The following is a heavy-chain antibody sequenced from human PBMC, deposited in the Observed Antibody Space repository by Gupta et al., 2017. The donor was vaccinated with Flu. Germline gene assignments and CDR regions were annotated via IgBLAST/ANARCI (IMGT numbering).Heavy chain of an antibody. V-gene: IGHV3-23*01. CDR1: GFPFSCYA. CDR3: AKDGRGETYGMDV. CDR2: ISGSGGST. J-gene: IGHJ6*02. D-gene: IGHD3-10*01. Sequence: EVQLLVIWGGLVPPGGSLRLACAASGFPFSCYAMSWVRQAPGKGLEWGSAISGSGGSTYYADSVKGRFTISRDNSKNTLYLQMNSRRDEDTAVYYCAKDGRGETYGMDVWGQGTTVTVSS.